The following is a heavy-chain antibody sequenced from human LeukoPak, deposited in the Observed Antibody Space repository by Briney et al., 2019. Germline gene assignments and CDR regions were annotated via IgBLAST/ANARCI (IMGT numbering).Heavy chain of an antibody. D-gene: IGHD6-6*01. J-gene: IGHJ4*02. CDR2: ISSSSSYI. CDR3: AGGQQLGY. Sequence: PGGSLRLSCAASGFTFSSYSMNWVRQAPGKGLEWVSSISSSSSYIYYADSVKGRFTISRDNTKNSLYLQMNTLRAEDTAVYYCAGGQQLGYWGQGTLVTVSS. V-gene: IGHV3-21*04. CDR1: GFTFSSYS.